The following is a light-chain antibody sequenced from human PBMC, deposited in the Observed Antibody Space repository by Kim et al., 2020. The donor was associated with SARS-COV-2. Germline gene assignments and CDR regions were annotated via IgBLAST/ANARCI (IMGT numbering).Light chain of an antibody. J-gene: IGLJ2*01. Sequence: QSALTQPASVSGSPGQSITISCTGTSSDIGSYKLVSWYQQEAGKAPRLMIYEVTKRPSGISDRFSGAKSGNTASLTISGLRAEDEADYFCSSYAGSRFMVFGGGTKSPS. CDR3: SSYAGSRFMV. V-gene: IGLV2-23*02. CDR1: SSDIGSYKL. CDR2: EVT.